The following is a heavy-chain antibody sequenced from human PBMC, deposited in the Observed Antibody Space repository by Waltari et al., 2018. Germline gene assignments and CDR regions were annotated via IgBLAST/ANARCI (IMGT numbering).Heavy chain of an antibody. CDR1: GITFSTYW. D-gene: IGHD4-4*01. Sequence: EVHLVESGGGLVQPGGSLRLSCAASGITFSTYWMTWVRQSPGKGLECLANIKGDGSQKNYVDSVNGRFTISRDTANNSLYLQMNSLRAEDTAVYYCARDPHYSNFDYWGQGTLVTVSS. V-gene: IGHV3-7*01. CDR2: IKGDGSQK. CDR3: ARDPHYSNFDY. J-gene: IGHJ4*02.